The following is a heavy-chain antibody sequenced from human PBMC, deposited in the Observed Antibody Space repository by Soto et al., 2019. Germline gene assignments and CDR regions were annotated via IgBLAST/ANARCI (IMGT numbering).Heavy chain of an antibody. CDR1: GGSINSGRSS. CDR2: IYHSGST. CDR3: ARAVAPYLGTWFDP. V-gene: IGHV4-30-2*06. Sequence: ASETLSLTCSVSGGSINSGRSSWNWIRQSPGKGLEWIASIYHSGSTYYNPSLKSRVTMSVDKSKNQFSLKLSSVTAADMAVYYCARAVAPYLGTWFDPWGQGTLVTVSS. D-gene: IGHD3-16*01. J-gene: IGHJ5*02.